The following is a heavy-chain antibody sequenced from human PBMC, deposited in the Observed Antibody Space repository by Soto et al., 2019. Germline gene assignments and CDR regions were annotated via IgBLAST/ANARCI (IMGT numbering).Heavy chain of an antibody. D-gene: IGHD6-13*01. CDR1: GFTFSSYA. J-gene: IGHJ2*01. V-gene: IGHV3-64D*06. CDR2: ISNNGGST. CDR3: VKDRDRSSWYFSPFDL. Sequence: EVQLAESGGGLVQPGGSLRLSCSGSGFTFSSYAMHWVRQAPGKGLEYVSAISNNGGSTYYADSVKGRFTISRDNSKNTLYLLMSSLRVEDTAVYYCVKDRDRSSWYFSPFDLWGCGTLVTVSS.